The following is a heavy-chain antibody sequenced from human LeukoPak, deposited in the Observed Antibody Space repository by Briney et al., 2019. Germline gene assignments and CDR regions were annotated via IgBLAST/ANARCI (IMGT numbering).Heavy chain of an antibody. CDR3: ARGRGGDSRTFDY. CDR1: GDSISGYF. D-gene: IGHD2-21*01. CDR2: IYTTGST. J-gene: IGHJ4*02. Sequence: PSETLSLTCAVSGDSISGYFWNWLRQPAGKGLEWIGRIYTTGSTKYNPSLPSRITRSVDTSKNQFSLNLNSVTAADTAVYYCARGRGGDSRTFDYWGQGTLVTVSS. V-gene: IGHV4-4*07.